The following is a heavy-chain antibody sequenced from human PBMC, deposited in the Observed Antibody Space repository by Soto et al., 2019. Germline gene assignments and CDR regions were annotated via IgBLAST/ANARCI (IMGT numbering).Heavy chain of an antibody. CDR2: ISYDGSNK. CDR3: ASATNPAYCGGDCSSRYWYFDL. J-gene: IGHJ2*01. V-gene: IGHV3-30-3*01. Sequence: QVQLVESGGGVVQPGRSLRLSCAASGFTFSSYAMHWVRQAPGKGLEWVAVISYDGSNKYYADSVKGRFTISRDNSKNTLYLQMNSLRAEDTAVYYCASATNPAYCGGDCSSRYWYFDLWGRGTLVTVSS. CDR1: GFTFSSYA. D-gene: IGHD2-21*02.